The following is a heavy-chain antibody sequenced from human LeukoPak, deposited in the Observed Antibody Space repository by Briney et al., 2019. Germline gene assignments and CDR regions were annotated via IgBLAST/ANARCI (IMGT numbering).Heavy chain of an antibody. Sequence: SETLSLTCAVYGGSFSGYYWSWIRQPPGKGLEWTGEINHSGSTNYNPSLKSRVTISVDTSKNQFSLKLSSVTAADTAVYYCARDGGTYYYDSSGSDDAFDIWGQGTMVTVSS. CDR1: GGSFSGYY. CDR3: ARDGGTYYYDSSGSDDAFDI. J-gene: IGHJ3*02. D-gene: IGHD3-22*01. CDR2: INHSGST. V-gene: IGHV4-34*01.